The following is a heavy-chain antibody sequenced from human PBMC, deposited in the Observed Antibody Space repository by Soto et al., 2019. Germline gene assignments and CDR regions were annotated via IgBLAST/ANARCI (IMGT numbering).Heavy chain of an antibody. J-gene: IGHJ2*01. V-gene: IGHV1-18*01. CDR1: GYTFASYG. CDR3: GRGAGGNWYWYFDL. CDR2: ISAYNGNT. Sequence: ASVKVSCKASGYTFASYGISWVRQAPGQGLEWMGWISAYNGNTNYAQKLQGRVTMTTDTSTSTAYMELRSLRSDDTAVYYCGRGAGGNWYWYFDLWGRGTLVTVSS. D-gene: IGHD2-15*01.